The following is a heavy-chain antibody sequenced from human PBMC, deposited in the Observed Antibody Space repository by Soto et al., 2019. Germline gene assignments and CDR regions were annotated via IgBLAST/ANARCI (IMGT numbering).Heavy chain of an antibody. CDR2: IIPIFGTA. Sequence: QAQLVQSGAEVKKPGSSVKVSCKASGGTFSSNAVSWVRQAPGQGLEWMGGIIPIFGTANYAQKFQGRVTISADESTGTAYLEVSSLRSEDTAVYYCARAGYHRWCSGITFTRGYFDSCGQGTRVAVSS. D-gene: IGHD1-26*01. CDR1: GGTFSSNA. J-gene: IGHJ4*02. CDR3: ARAGYHRWCSGITFTRGYFDS. V-gene: IGHV1-69*01.